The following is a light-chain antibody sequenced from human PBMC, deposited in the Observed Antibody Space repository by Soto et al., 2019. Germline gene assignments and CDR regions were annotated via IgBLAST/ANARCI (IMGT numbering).Light chain of an antibody. J-gene: IGLJ2*01. CDR3: QSYDSSLSGSGGV. Sequence: QSVLTQPPSVSGPPGQRVTISCTGSRSNIGAGYDVHWYQQLPGTAPKLLIYGNSNRPSGVPDRFSGSKSGTSASLAITGLQAEDEADYYCQSYDSSLSGSGGVFGGGTKLTVL. CDR1: RSNIGAGYD. V-gene: IGLV1-40*01. CDR2: GNS.